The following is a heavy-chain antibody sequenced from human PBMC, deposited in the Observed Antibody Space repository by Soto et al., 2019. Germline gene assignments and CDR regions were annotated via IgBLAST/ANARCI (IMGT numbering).Heavy chain of an antibody. V-gene: IGHV4-59*08. Sequence: PSETLSLTCTVSGGSISSYYWSWIRQPPGKGLEWIGYIYYSGSTNYNPSLKSRVTISVDTSKNQFSLKLSSVTAADTAVYYCAKLVEGWFDPWGQGTLVTVSS. CDR2: IYYSGST. CDR3: AKLVEGWFDP. D-gene: IGHD6-6*01. CDR1: GGSISSYY. J-gene: IGHJ5*02.